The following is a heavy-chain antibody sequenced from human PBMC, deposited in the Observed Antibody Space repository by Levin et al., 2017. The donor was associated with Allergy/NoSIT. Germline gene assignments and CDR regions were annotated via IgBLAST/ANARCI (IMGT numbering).Heavy chain of an antibody. CDR1: GFTFSSYG. Sequence: GGSLRLSCAASGFTFSSYGMHWVRQAPGKGLEWVAVISYDGSNKYYADSVKGRFTISRDNSKNTLYLQMNSLRAEDTAVYYCANGEVGVNYGSGSYLGGFYFDYWGQGTLVTVSS. V-gene: IGHV3-30*18. D-gene: IGHD3-10*01. J-gene: IGHJ4*02. CDR3: ANGEVGVNYGSGSYLGGFYFDY. CDR2: ISYDGSNK.